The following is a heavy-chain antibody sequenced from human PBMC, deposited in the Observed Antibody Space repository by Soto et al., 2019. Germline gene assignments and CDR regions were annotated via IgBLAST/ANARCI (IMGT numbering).Heavy chain of an antibody. CDR3: AREVPGGDAFDI. D-gene: IGHD3-16*01. V-gene: IGHV4-59*01. Sequence: PSETLSLTCTVSGGSISNYYWSWIRQPPGKGLEWIGYFYYTGITNYNPSLKSRITMSVDTSKNQFSLKLSSVTAADTAVYYCAREVPGGDAFDIWGQGTMVTVSS. CDR1: GGSISNYY. CDR2: FYYTGIT. J-gene: IGHJ3*02.